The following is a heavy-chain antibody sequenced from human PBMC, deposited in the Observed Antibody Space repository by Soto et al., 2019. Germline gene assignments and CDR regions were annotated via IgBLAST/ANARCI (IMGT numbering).Heavy chain of an antibody. J-gene: IGHJ6*01. V-gene: IGHV1-69*13. CDR3: ARKGSSPTVPISYGLDV. D-gene: IGHD6-13*01. CDR2: IIPIFGTA. Sequence: GSAGKPCSKARVSTFGSNAISSVLQAPGQGLEWMGGIIPIFGTANYAQKFQGRVTITADESTSTAYMELSSLRSEDTAVYYCARKGSSPTVPISYGLDVWG. CDR1: VSTFGSNA.